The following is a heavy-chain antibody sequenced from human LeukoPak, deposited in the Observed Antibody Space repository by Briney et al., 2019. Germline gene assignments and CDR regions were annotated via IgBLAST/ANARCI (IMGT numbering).Heavy chain of an antibody. CDR1: GGSISSSIYY. CDR3: ARHEKLGQFDY. CDR2: IYYSGST. D-gene: IGHD3-10*01. V-gene: IGHV4-39*01. Sequence: SETLSLTCTVSGGSISSSIYYWGWIRQPPGKGLEWIGSIYYSGSTYYNPSLKSRVTISVDTSNNRFSLKLSSVTAADTAVYYCARHEKLGQFDYWGQGTLVTVSS. J-gene: IGHJ4*02.